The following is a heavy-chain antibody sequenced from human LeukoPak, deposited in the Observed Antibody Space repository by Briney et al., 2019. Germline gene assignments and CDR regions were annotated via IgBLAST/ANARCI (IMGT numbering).Heavy chain of an antibody. CDR2: IYYSGST. J-gene: IGHJ6*03. CDR3: ARVNSYYYMDV. Sequence: SETLSLTCTVSGGSIRNYYWSWIRQPPGKGLEWIGYIYYSGSTNYNPSLKSRVTISVDTSKNQFSLKLSSVTAADTAVYYCARVNSYYYMDVWGKGTTVTISS. CDR1: GGSIRNYY. V-gene: IGHV4-59*01.